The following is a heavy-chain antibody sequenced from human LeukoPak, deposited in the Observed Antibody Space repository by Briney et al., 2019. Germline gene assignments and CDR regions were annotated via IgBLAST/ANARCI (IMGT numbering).Heavy chain of an antibody. Sequence: SETLSLTCAVYGGSFSGYYWSWIRQPPGKGLERIGEINHSGSTNYNPSLKSRVTISVDTSKNQFSLKLSSVAAADTAVYYCARGSPFYSGSYYTTTIYDYWGQGTLVTVSS. V-gene: IGHV4-34*01. CDR1: GGSFSGYY. CDR2: INHSGST. CDR3: ARGSPFYSGSYYTTTIYDY. D-gene: IGHD1-26*01. J-gene: IGHJ4*02.